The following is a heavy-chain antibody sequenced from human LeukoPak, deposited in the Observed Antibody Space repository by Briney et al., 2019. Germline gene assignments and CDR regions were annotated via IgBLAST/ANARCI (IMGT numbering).Heavy chain of an antibody. D-gene: IGHD2-15*01. Sequence: SETLSLTCTVSGGSISSYYWSWIRQPAGKGLEWIGRIYTSGSTNYNPSLKSRVTISVDTSKNQFSLKLSSVTAADTAVYYCARQGDCSGGSCFDYWGQGTLVTVSS. V-gene: IGHV4-4*07. CDR2: IYTSGST. J-gene: IGHJ4*02. CDR1: GGSISSYY. CDR3: ARQGDCSGGSCFDY.